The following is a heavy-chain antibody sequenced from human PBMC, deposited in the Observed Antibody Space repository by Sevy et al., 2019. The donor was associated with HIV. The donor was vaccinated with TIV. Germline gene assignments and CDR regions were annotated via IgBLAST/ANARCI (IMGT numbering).Heavy chain of an antibody. J-gene: IGHJ4*02. V-gene: IGHV3-30*02. D-gene: IGHD2-15*01. CDR1: GFTFSSYG. CDR2: IRYDGSNK. Sequence: GGSLRLSCAASGFTFSSYGMHWVRQAPGKGLEWVAFIRYDGSNKYYADSVKGRFTISRDNSKNTLYLQMNSLRAEDTAVYYCAKTHCSGGSYQDYFDYWGQGTLVTVSS. CDR3: AKTHCSGGSYQDYFDY.